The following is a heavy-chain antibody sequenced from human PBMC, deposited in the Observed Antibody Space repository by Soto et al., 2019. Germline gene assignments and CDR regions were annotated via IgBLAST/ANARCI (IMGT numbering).Heavy chain of an antibody. CDR1: GGTFSSYA. CDR2: IIPIFGTA. J-gene: IGHJ4*02. D-gene: IGHD3-10*01. CDR3: ARVAAGSGSGGGDDY. Sequence: QVQLVQSGAEVKKPGSSVKVSCKASGGTFSSYAISWVRQAPGQGLEWMGGIIPIFGTANYAQKFQGRVTIXXDXSXXTAYMELSSLRSEDTAVYYCARVAAGSGSGGGDDYWGQGTLVTVSS. V-gene: IGHV1-69*12.